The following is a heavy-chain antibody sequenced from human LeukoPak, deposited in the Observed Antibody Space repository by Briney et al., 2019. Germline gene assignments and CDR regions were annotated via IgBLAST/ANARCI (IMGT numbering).Heavy chain of an antibody. D-gene: IGHD5-18*01. Sequence: SQTLSLTCTVSGGSISSGSYYWSWIRQPAGKGLEWIGRVYTSGSTNYNPSLKSRVTISVDTSKNQFSLKLSSVTAADTAVYYCARGGRGYSYGYDYWGQGTLVTVSS. CDR2: VYTSGST. CDR3: ARGGRGYSYGYDY. J-gene: IGHJ4*02. CDR1: GGSISSGSYY. V-gene: IGHV4-61*02.